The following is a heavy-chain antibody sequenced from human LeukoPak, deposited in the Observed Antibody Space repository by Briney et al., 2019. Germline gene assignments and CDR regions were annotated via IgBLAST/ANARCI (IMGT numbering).Heavy chain of an antibody. CDR1: GYTFTAYY. J-gene: IGHJ4*02. V-gene: IGHV1-2*02. CDR3: ARTEDAYGDYYFDS. CDR2: SSSISGAT. Sequence: ASVKVSCKAFGYTFTAYYIHWVRQAPGQGLEWMGWSSSISGATSYAQKFQGRVTMTRDTSISTAYMELSGLTSDDTAVYYCARTEDAYGDYYFDSWGQGTLVTVSS. D-gene: IGHD4-17*01.